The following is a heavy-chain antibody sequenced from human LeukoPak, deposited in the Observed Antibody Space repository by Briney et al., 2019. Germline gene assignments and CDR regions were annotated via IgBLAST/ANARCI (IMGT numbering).Heavy chain of an antibody. CDR2: ISYDGSNK. Sequence: GGSLRLSCAAPGFTFSSYAMHWVRQAPGKGLEWVAVISYDGSNKYYADSVKGRFTISRDNSKNTLYLQMNSLRAEGTAVYYCARDRSYYYDSSGYYSWNWFDPWGQGTLVTVSS. D-gene: IGHD3-22*01. CDR1: GFTFSSYA. J-gene: IGHJ5*02. V-gene: IGHV3-30*01. CDR3: ARDRSYYYDSSGYYSWNWFDP.